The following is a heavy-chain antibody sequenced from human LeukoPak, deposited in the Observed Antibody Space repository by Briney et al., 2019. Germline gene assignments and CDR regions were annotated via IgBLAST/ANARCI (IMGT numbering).Heavy chain of an antibody. J-gene: IGHJ4*02. CDR3: ARWYCTSTSCYYDY. CDR2: IYYIGTT. Sequence: GGSLRLSCAASEFTFSKFPMGWVRQAPGRGLEWVSIIYYIGTTYYTDSVKGRFTISRDNSKNTLYLQMNSLRAEDTAVYYCARWYCTSTSCYYDYWGQGTLVTVSS. D-gene: IGHD2-2*01. V-gene: IGHV3-53*01. CDR1: EFTFSKFP.